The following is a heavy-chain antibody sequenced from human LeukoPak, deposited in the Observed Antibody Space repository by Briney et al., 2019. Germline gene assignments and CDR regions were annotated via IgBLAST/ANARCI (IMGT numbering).Heavy chain of an antibody. Sequence: GASVKVSCKASGYTFTSYGISWVRQAPGQGLEWMGWISAYNGNTNYAQKLQGRVTMTTDTSTSTAYMELRSLRSDDTAVYYCARDTYDIVVVPAAMDANWFDPWGQGTLVTVSS. V-gene: IGHV1-18*01. CDR2: ISAYNGNT. CDR3: ARDTYDIVVVPAAMDANWFDP. J-gene: IGHJ5*02. CDR1: GYTFTSYG. D-gene: IGHD2-2*01.